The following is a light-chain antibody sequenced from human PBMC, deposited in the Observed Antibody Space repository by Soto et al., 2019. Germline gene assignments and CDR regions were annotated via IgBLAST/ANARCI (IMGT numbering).Light chain of an antibody. CDR1: SSDVGAYDY. V-gene: IGLV2-14*01. Sequence: QSALTQPASVSGSPGQSIAIACTGTSSDVGAYDYVSWYQQHPGKAPKVMIYDVTNRPSGVSNRFSGSKSGNTASLTISGLQAEDDADYYCGSYTSSSTYVFGTGTKVTVL. CDR3: GSYTSSSTYV. CDR2: DVT. J-gene: IGLJ1*01.